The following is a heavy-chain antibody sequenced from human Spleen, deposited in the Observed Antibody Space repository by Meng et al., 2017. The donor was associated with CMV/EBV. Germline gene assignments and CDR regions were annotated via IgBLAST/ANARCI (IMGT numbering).Heavy chain of an antibody. D-gene: IGHD2-2*01. CDR1: GGSISSRSYY. CDR3: ARGTPTPRIGYCSSTSCSAAFDY. J-gene: IGHJ4*02. CDR2: IYYSGST. Sequence: SETLSLTCTVSGGSISSRSYYWGWIRQPPGKGLEWIGSIYYSGSTYYNPSLKSRVTISVDTSKNQFSLKLSSVTAADTAVYYCARGTPTPRIGYCSSTSCSAAFDYWGQGTLVTVSS. V-gene: IGHV4-39*01.